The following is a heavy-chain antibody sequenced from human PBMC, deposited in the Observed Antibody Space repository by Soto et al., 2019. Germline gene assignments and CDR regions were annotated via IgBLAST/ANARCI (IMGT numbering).Heavy chain of an antibody. J-gene: IGHJ3*02. CDR3: AKGWGYSYGPDAFDI. D-gene: IGHD5-18*01. CDR1: GFTFSSYA. CDR2: ISGSGGST. V-gene: IGHV3-23*01. Sequence: AGGSLRLSCAASGFTFSSYAMSWVRQAPGKGLEWVSAISGSGGSTYYADSVKGRFTISRDNSKNTLYLQMNSLRAEDTAVYYCAKGWGYSYGPDAFDIWGQGTMVTVSS.